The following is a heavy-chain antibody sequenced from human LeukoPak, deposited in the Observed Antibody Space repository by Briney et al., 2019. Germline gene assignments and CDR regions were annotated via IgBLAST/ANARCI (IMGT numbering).Heavy chain of an antibody. J-gene: IGHJ4*02. D-gene: IGHD3-9*01. CDR1: GFTFSSYE. V-gene: IGHV3-48*03. Sequence: GGSLRLSCAASGFTFSSYEMNWVRQAPGKGLEWVSYISSSGSTIYYADSAKGRFIISRDNAKNSLYLQMNSLRAEDTAVYYCAREGSGYYYQLDYWGQGTLVTVSS. CDR3: AREGSGYYYQLDY. CDR2: ISSSGSTI.